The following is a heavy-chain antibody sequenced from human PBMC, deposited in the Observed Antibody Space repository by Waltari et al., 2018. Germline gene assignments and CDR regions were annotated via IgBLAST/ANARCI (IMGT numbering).Heavy chain of an antibody. D-gene: IGHD4-17*01. CDR3: AKSYGDYFVAFDI. V-gene: IGHV3-23*03. CDR2: IYSGGSST. CDR1: GFTFSSYA. J-gene: IGHJ3*02. Sequence: EVQLLESGGGLVQPGGSLRLSCAASGFTFSSYAMSWVRQAPGKGLEWVSVIYSGGSSTYYADSVKGRFTISRDNSKNTLYLQMNSLRAEDTAVYYCAKSYGDYFVAFDIWGQGTMVTVSS.